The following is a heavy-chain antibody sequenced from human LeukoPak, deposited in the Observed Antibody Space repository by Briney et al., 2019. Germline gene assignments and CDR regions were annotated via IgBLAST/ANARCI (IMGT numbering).Heavy chain of an antibody. J-gene: IGHJ3*02. CDR2: ISSSGSTI. CDR3: AKEPYSGSYSI. V-gene: IGHV3-11*01. D-gene: IGHD1-26*01. Sequence: GGSLRLSCAASGFTFSDYYMSWIRQAPGKGLEWVSYISSSGSTIYYADSVKGRFTISRDNAKNSLYLQMNSLRAEDTAVYYCAKEPYSGSYSIWGQGTMVTVSS. CDR1: GFTFSDYY.